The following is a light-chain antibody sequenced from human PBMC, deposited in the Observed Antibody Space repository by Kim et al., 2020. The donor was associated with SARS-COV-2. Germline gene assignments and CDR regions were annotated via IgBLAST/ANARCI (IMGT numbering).Light chain of an antibody. CDR3: QQYQDWPRT. CDR1: QSINTN. J-gene: IGKJ1*01. Sequence: PGDRATLSCRASQSINTNQAWFQQKPGQAPRLLIYGASTRTTGIPARFSGSGSGTEFTLTITISSLPSEDFALYFCQQYQDWPRTFGQGTKVDIK. V-gene: IGKV3-15*01. CDR2: GAS.